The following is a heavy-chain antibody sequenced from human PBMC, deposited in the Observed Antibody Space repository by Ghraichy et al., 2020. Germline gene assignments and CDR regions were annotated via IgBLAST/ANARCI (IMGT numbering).Heavy chain of an antibody. CDR3: ARQAYQLLHHVDC. J-gene: IGHJ4*02. CDR2: IYYSGST. V-gene: IGHV4-39*01. Sequence: SETLSLTCTVSGGSISSSAYYWGWIRQPPGKGLEWIGTIYYSGSTYYNPSLKSRVTISVDTSKNQFSLRLSSVTAADTAVYYCARQAYQLLHHVDCWGQGTLVTVSS. D-gene: IGHD2-2*01. CDR1: GGSISSSAYY.